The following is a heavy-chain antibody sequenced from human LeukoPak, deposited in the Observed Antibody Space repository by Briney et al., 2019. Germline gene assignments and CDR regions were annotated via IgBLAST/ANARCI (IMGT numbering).Heavy chain of an antibody. CDR2: ISAYNGDT. V-gene: IGHV1-18*01. D-gene: IGHD2-15*01. Sequence: GASVKVSCKASGYTFTSYGISWVRQAPGQGLEWMGWISAYNGDTNYAQKLQGRVTMTTDTSTSTAYMELRSLRSDDTAVCYCAREPLYCSGGSCPLWFDPWGQGTLVTVSS. J-gene: IGHJ5*02. CDR3: AREPLYCSGGSCPLWFDP. CDR1: GYTFTSYG.